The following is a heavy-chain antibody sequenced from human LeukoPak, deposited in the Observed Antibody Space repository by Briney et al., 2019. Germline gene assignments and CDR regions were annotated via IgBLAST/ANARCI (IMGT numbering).Heavy chain of an antibody. Sequence: GGALRLSCSASGFTFTTYGMNWVRQAPGKGLEWVSGIGGSGIRTYYADSVKGRFTISRVNSKNTLYLQMNNLRDEDTAVYFCAKDSHWILFDDWGQGTLVTVSS. CDR1: GFTFTTYG. V-gene: IGHV3-23*01. D-gene: IGHD2-2*03. CDR3: AKDSHWILFDD. J-gene: IGHJ4*02. CDR2: IGGSGIRT.